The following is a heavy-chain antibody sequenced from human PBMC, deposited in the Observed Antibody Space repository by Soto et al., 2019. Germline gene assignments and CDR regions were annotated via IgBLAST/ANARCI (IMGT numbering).Heavy chain of an antibody. Sequence: SETLSLTCTVSGGSVSSGDHYWSWIRQHPGKGLEWIANIYYSGNTYYNPSLRSRATISVDTSKNQFSLNLSSVTAADTAVYYCARVEMATYGFIDCWGQGTLVTVSS. CDR1: GGSVSSGDHY. J-gene: IGHJ4*02. CDR3: ARVEMATYGFIDC. V-gene: IGHV4-31*03. CDR2: IYYSGNT. D-gene: IGHD5-12*01.